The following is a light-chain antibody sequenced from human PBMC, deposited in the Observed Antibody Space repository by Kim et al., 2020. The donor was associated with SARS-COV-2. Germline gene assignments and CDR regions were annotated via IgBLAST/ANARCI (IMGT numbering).Light chain of an antibody. CDR1: QSVSSSY. Sequence: PGERATLSCRASQSVSSSYLAWYQQKPGQAPRLLIYGESSRATGIPDRFSGSGSGTDFTLTISRLEPEDFAVYYCQQYGSSPGFTFGPGTKVDIK. J-gene: IGKJ3*01. CDR2: GES. CDR3: QQYGSSPGFT. V-gene: IGKV3-20*01.